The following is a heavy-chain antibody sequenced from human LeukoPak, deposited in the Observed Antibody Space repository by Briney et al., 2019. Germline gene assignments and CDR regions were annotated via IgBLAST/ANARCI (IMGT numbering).Heavy chain of an antibody. J-gene: IGHJ4*02. CDR2: ISYDGSNK. Sequence: GRSLRLSCAASEFTFTNYAMHWVRQAPDRGLEWVAVISYDGSNKYYADSVKGRFTISRDNSKNTLYLQMNSLRAEDTAVYYCARDREYYNLLTGYKVSHYFDYWGQGTLVTVSS. CDR1: EFTFTNYA. CDR3: ARDREYYNLLTGYKVSHYFDY. D-gene: IGHD3-9*01. V-gene: IGHV3-30*04.